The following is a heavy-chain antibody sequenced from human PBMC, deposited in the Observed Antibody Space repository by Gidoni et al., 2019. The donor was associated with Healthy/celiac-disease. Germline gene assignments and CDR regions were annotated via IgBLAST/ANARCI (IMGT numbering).Heavy chain of an antibody. J-gene: IGHJ4*02. D-gene: IGHD2-8*02. Sequence: QVQLVESGGGVVQPGRSLRLSCAAPGFTFSSYGMHWVRQAPGKGLEWVAVIWYDGSNKYYADSVKGRFTISRDNSKNTLYLQMNSLRAEDTAVYYCAREHVLVVYPRTPFFDYWGQGTLVTVSS. CDR2: IWYDGSNK. V-gene: IGHV3-33*01. CDR1: GFTFSSYG. CDR3: AREHVLVVYPRTPFFDY.